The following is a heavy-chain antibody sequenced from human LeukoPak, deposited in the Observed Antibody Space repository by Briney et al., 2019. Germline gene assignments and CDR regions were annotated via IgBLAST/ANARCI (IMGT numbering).Heavy chain of an antibody. V-gene: IGHV3-23*01. Sequence: GGSLRLSCAASGFTFSSYAMSWVLQAPGKGLEWISAISGSGGSTYYADSVKGRFTISRDNSKNTLYLQMNSMRAEDTAVYFCAKAGIRYFDWEYYFDYWGQGTLVTVSS. CDR2: ISGSGGST. CDR3: AKAGIRYFDWEYYFDY. D-gene: IGHD3-9*01. J-gene: IGHJ4*02. CDR1: GFTFSSYA.